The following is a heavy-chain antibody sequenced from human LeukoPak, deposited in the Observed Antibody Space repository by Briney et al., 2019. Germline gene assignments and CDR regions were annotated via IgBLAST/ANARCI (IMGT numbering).Heavy chain of an antibody. V-gene: IGHV1-2*02. CDR3: ARDPSGSYLFDY. Sequence: ASVKVSCKASGYTFTGYYMHWVRQAPGQGLEWMGWINPNSGGTNYAQKFQGRVTMTRDTSISTAYMELSRLRSDDTAVYYCARDPSGSYLFDYWGQGTLATVSS. D-gene: IGHD1-26*01. CDR1: GYTFTGYY. J-gene: IGHJ4*02. CDR2: INPNSGGT.